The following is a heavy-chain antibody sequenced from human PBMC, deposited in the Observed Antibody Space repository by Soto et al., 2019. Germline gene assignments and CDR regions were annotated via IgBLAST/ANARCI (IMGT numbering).Heavy chain of an antibody. V-gene: IGHV4-39*01. J-gene: IGHJ5*02. D-gene: IGHD3-16*01. CDR3: ARLGWSFVITFGGVPNWFDP. CDR1: GGSISSSSYY. CDR2: IYYSGST. Sequence: SETLSLTCTVSGGSISSSSYYWGWIRQPPGKGLEWIGSIYYSGSTYYNPSLKSRVTISVDTSKNQFSLKLSSVTAADTAVYYCARLGWSFVITFGGVPNWFDPWGQGTLVTVSS.